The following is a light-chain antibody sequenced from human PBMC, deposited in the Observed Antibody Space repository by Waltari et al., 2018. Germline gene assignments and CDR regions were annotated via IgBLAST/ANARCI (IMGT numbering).Light chain of an antibody. V-gene: IGKV3D-15*01. CDR2: GTS. J-gene: IGKJ1*01. Sequence: IVMPQSPATLSLSTGESATLSCRASQSVRSTFALFQQKPGQPPRLLIYGTSTMATGIPARFTGSGSGTEFSLTISSLQPEDFATYYCQQYDYWPWTFGQGTRVETK. CDR1: QSVRST. CDR3: QQYDYWPWT.